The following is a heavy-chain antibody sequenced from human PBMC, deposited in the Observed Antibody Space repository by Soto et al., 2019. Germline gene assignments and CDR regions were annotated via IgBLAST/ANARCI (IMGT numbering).Heavy chain of an antibody. CDR3: AAGYQSGSYLDY. V-gene: IGHV1-18*01. CDR1: GYTFTIYG. CDR2: ISAYNGNT. D-gene: IGHD1-26*01. J-gene: IGHJ4*02. Sequence: ASVKVSCKASGYTFTIYGISWVRQAPGQGLEWMGWISAYNGNTNYAQKLQGRVTMTTDTSTSTAYMELRSLRSDDTAVYYCAAGYQSGSYLDYWGQGTLVTVSS.